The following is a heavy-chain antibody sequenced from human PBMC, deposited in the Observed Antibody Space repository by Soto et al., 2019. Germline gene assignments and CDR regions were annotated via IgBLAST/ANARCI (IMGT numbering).Heavy chain of an antibody. CDR2: IYYSGST. V-gene: IGHV4-31*03. CDR1: GGSISSGGYY. J-gene: IGHJ5*02. CDR3: ARGRDGYRPAYNWFDP. D-gene: IGHD5-12*01. Sequence: LSLPCTVSGGSISSGGYYWSWIRQHPGKGLEWIGYIYYSGSTYYNPSLKSRVTISVDTSKNQFSLKLSSVTAADTAVYYCARGRDGYRPAYNWFDPWGQGTLVTVSS.